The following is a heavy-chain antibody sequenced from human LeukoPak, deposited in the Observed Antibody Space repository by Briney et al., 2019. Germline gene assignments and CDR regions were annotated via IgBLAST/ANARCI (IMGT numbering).Heavy chain of an antibody. CDR2: LTGSGDNT. D-gene: IGHD1-26*01. J-gene: IGHJ4*02. CDR3: AKAHFGVGATHYFDS. CDR1: GFTFSRFW. Sequence: GGSLRLSCAASGFTFSRFWMSWVRQAPGKGLEWVSALTGSGDNTYYADSVKGRFTISRDNSKNTLYLQMNSLRTEDTALYYCAKAHFGVGATHYFDSWGQGTLVTVSS. V-gene: IGHV3-23*01.